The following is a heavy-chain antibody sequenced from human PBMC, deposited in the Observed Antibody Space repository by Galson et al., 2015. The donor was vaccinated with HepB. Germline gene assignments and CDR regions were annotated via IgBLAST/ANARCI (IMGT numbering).Heavy chain of an antibody. Sequence: ETLSLTCAVYGGSFSGYYWSWIRQPPGKGLEWIGEINHSGSTNYNPSLKSRVAISVDTSRNQFSLKLSSMTAADTAVYYCARGYAYGSGSNWFDPWGQGTLVTVSS. V-gene: IGHV4-34*01. D-gene: IGHD3-10*01. CDR2: INHSGST. J-gene: IGHJ5*02. CDR1: GGSFSGYY. CDR3: ARGYAYGSGSNWFDP.